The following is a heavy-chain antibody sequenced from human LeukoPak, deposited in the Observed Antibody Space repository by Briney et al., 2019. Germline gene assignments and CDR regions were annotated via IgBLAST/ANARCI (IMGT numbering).Heavy chain of an antibody. D-gene: IGHD2/OR15-2a*01. Sequence: ASVKVSCKASGYAFTVRYMHWVRQVPGQGLEWMGFIKPDSGFTNYAEKFRDRVTMSRDTSITTVYMELSSLGSGDTALYHCSTEDKYCKTTTCDDYWGQGTLVTVSS. J-gene: IGHJ4*02. CDR3: STEDKYCKTTTCDDY. CDR2: IKPDSGFT. CDR1: GYAFTVRY. V-gene: IGHV1-2*02.